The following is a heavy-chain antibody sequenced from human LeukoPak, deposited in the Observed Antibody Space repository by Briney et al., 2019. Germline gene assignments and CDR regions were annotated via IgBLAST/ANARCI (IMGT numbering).Heavy chain of an antibody. CDR1: GGTFSTYA. D-gene: IGHD3-10*01. Sequence: SVKVSCKASGGTFSTYAITWVRQAPGQGLEWMGGIVPLFATAIYAPKFQGRVTITADGSTSTAFMELSSLRSDDTAIYYCAFAGEWAPNGVAFWGQGPLVTVSS. V-gene: IGHV1-69*13. CDR2: IVPLFATA. CDR3: AFAGEWAPNGVAF. J-gene: IGHJ4*02.